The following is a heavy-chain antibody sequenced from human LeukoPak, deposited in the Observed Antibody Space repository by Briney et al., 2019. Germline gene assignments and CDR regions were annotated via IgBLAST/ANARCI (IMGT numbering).Heavy chain of an antibody. CDR2: INWNGGST. CDR3: ARGSYYYYYYMDV. J-gene: IGHJ6*03. V-gene: IGHV3-20*04. Sequence: PGGSLRLSCAASGFTFDDYGMSWVRQVPGKGLEWVSGINWNGGSTGYANSVKGRFTISRDNAKNSLYLQMNSLRAEDTALYYCARGSYYYYYYMDVWGKGTTVTVS. CDR1: GFTFDDYG.